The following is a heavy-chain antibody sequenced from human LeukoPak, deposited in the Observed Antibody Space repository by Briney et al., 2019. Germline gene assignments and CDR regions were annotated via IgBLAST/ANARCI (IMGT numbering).Heavy chain of an antibody. CDR2: IKPDGSEK. V-gene: IGHV3-7*03. CDR1: GFTFRSYW. D-gene: IGHD6-19*01. CDR3: ARSVAGFDY. Sequence: GGSLRLSCAASGFTFRSYWIAWVRQAPGKGLEWVANIKPDGSEKYYVDSVKGRFTISRDNAKNSLYLQMNSLRVEDTAVYYCARSVAGFDYWGQGILVTVSS. J-gene: IGHJ4*02.